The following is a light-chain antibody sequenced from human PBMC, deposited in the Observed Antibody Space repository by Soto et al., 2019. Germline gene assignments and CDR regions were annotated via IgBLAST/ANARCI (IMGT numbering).Light chain of an antibody. CDR1: SXXVGGYKF. CDR3: LSYTSANTRV. J-gene: IGLJ3*02. V-gene: IGLV2-14*01. CDR2: EVN. Sequence: QSVLTQPASVSGSPGQSITISCTGTSXXVGGYKFVSWYQHHPGKAPKLMIYEVNNRPSGVSDRFSGSKSGNTASLTISGLQPEDEADYYCLSYTSANTRVFGGGTQLTVL.